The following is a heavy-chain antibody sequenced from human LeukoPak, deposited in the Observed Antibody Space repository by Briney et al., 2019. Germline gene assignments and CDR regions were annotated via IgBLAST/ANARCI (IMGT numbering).Heavy chain of an antibody. D-gene: IGHD6-13*01. CDR3: ARDESLQLVPGWFDP. CDR2: IYHSGST. CDR1: GYSISSGYY. Sequence: PSETLSLTCTVSGYSISSGYYWGWIRQPPGKGLEWIGSIYHSGSTYYNPSLKSQVTISVDTSKNQFSLKLSSVTAADTAVYYCARDESLQLVPGWFDPWGQGTLVTVSS. J-gene: IGHJ5*02. V-gene: IGHV4-38-2*02.